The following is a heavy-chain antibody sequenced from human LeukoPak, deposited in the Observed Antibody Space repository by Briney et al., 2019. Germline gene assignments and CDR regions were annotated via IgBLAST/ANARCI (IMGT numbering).Heavy chain of an antibody. CDR3: ARDGTAAGLYFDL. V-gene: IGHV3-7*01. D-gene: IGHD6-13*01. Sequence: PGGSLSLSCAVSGFIFSDYWVNWVRQAPGKGLAWVASIRQDGSEKTYVDSVKGRFTISRDNTKSSLYLQMSSLTAEDTAVYYCARDGTAAGLYFDLRGQGTLVTVFS. J-gene: IGHJ4*01. CDR2: IRQDGSEK. CDR1: GFIFSDYW.